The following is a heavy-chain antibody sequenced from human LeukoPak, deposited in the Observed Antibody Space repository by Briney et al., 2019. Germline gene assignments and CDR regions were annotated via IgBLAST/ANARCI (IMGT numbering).Heavy chain of an antibody. CDR2: INPNSGGT. Sequence: ASVKVSCKASGYTFTGYYMHWVRQAPGQGLEWMGWINPNSGGTNYAQKFQGRVTMTRDTSISAAYMELSRLRSDDTAVYYCAKMRLYVSPFDPWGQGTLVTVSS. CDR1: GYTFTGYY. D-gene: IGHD2-8*01. CDR3: AKMRLYVSPFDP. J-gene: IGHJ5*02. V-gene: IGHV1-2*02.